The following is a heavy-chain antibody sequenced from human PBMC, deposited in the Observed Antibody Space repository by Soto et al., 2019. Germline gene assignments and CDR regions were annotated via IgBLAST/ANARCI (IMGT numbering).Heavy chain of an antibody. CDR2: ISGSGGST. J-gene: IGHJ6*02. Sequence: GGSLRLSCAAPGFTFSSYAMSWVRQAPGKGLEWVSAISGSGGSTYYADSVKGRFTISRDNSKNTLYLQMNSLRAEDTAVYYCAKGYDFWSGYYGMDVWGQGTTVTVSS. D-gene: IGHD3-3*01. CDR3: AKGYDFWSGYYGMDV. V-gene: IGHV3-23*01. CDR1: GFTFSSYA.